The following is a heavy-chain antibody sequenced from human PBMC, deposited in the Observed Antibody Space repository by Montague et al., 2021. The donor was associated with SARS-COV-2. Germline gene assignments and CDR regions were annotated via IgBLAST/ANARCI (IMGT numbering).Heavy chain of an antibody. Sequence: VKSTQTLTLTCTFSGFSLSTSGMCVSWVRQPPGKALEWLARIXWDDDKYYSTSLKTRLTISKDTSKNQVVLTMTNMDPVDTATYYCARASLAWLDYWGQGTLVTVSS. V-gene: IGHV2-70*11. J-gene: IGHJ4*02. CDR2: IXWDDDK. CDR3: ARASLAWLDY. CDR1: GFSLSTSGMC. D-gene: IGHD5-24*01.